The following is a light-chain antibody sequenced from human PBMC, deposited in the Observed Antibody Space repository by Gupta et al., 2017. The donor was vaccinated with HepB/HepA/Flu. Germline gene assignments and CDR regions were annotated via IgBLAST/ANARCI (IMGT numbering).Light chain of an antibody. CDR2: SAS. CDR1: QGITNY. V-gene: IGKV1-27*01. J-gene: IGKJ4*01. CDR3: QKFNSAPLT. Sequence: DSVTITCRANQGITNYLAWYQQKPGKAPKLLIYSASTLQSGVPSRFSGSESGTDFTLTITSLQPEDVATYYCQKFNSAPLTFGGGTKVEIK.